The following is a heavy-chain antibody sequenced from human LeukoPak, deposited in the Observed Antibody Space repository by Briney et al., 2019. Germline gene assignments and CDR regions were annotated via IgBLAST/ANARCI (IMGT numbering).Heavy chain of an antibody. J-gene: IGHJ1*01. CDR1: GFTFSSYA. V-gene: IGHV3-23*01. CDR3: AKDGWYAEYFQH. Sequence: SGGSLSLSCAPSGFTFSSYAMSWVPHAPGQGLEGVSAISGSGGSTYYEASVQGRFTISRDNSKNTLYLQMNSLRAEDTAVYYCAKDGWYAEYFQHWGQGTLVTVSS. D-gene: IGHD6-19*01. CDR2: ISGSGGST.